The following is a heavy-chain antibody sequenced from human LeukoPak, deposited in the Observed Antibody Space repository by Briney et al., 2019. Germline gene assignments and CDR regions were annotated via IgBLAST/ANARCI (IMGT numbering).Heavy chain of an antibody. CDR3: AGTQWQDPINDY. CDR2: INHSGST. CDR1: GGSFSGYY. Sequence: SETLSLTCAVYGGSFSGYYWSWIRQPPGKGLEWIGEINHSGSTNYNPSLKSRVTISVDTSKNQFSLKLSSVTAADTAVYYCAGTQWQDPINDYWGQGTLVTVSS. D-gene: IGHD6-19*01. J-gene: IGHJ4*02. V-gene: IGHV4-34*01.